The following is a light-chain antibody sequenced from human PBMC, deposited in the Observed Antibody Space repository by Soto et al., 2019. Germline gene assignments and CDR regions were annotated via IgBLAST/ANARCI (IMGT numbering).Light chain of an antibody. CDR1: QSVSSN. J-gene: IGKJ1*01. V-gene: IGKV3-15*01. CDR3: QQYNNWPLA. CDR2: GAS. Sequence: EIEMTQSPATLSVSRGERATLSCRASQSVSSNLAWYQQKPGQAPRLLIYGASTRATGIPARFSGSGSGTEFTLTISSLQSEDFAVYYCQQYNNWPLAFGQGTKVDI.